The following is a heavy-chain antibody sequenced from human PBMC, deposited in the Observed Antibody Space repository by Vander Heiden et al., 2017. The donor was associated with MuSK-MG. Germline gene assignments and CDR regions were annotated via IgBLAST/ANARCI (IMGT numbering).Heavy chain of an antibody. V-gene: IGHV3-23*01. CDR1: GFTFGSYA. CDR2: ISGSGGST. D-gene: IGHD3-10*01. Sequence: VQLLVSGGGLVQPGGSMTLSCAASGFTFGSYAMSCVRQAAGKGLESVSAISGSGGSTYYADSVKGRFTISRDNSKNTLYLKMNSLRAEDTAVYYCAKEWRHDSGSYCDYWGQGTLVTVSS. CDR3: AKEWRHDSGSYCDY. J-gene: IGHJ4*02.